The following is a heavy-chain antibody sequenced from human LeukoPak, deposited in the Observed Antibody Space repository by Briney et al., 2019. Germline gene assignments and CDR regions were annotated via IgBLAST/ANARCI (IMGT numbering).Heavy chain of an antibody. V-gene: IGHV4-61*01. CDR1: GGSFSSGSYY. CDR3: ARGSLVVGASTYYYYYYGMDV. J-gene: IGHJ6*02. Sequence: SETLSLTCTVSGGSFSSGSYYRSWIRRPPGKGLEWIGYIYYSGSTNYNPSLKSRVTISVDTSKNQFSLKLSSVTAADTAVYYCARGSLVVGASTYYYYYYGMDVWGQGTTVTVSS. D-gene: IGHD1-26*01. CDR2: IYYSGST.